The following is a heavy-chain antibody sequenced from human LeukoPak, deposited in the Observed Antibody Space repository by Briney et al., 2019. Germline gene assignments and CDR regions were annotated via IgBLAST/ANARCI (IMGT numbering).Heavy chain of an antibody. D-gene: IGHD3-10*01. CDR2: LTASGGST. V-gene: IGHV3-23*01. CDR3: VKRGSGSYPIAP. CDR1: GLTFTNTA. Sequence: GGSLRLSCVASGLTFTNTAMSWVRQAPGKGLEWVSGLTASGGSTYYADSVKGRFTISRDNSKNTLYLQMNSLRAEDTAVYYCVKRGSGSYPIAPWGQGSPVTVSS. J-gene: IGHJ5*02.